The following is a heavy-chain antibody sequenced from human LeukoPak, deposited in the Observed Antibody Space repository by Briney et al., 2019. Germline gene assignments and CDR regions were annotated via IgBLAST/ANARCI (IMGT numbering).Heavy chain of an antibody. CDR2: ISAYNGNT. Sequence: ASVKVSCKASGYTFTSYGISWVRQAPGQGLEWMGWISAYNGNTNYAQKLQGRVTMTTDTSTSTAYMELRSLRSDDTAVYYCARESGDGSGSYYKWVDYWGQGTLVTVSS. CDR1: GYTFTSYG. D-gene: IGHD3-10*01. V-gene: IGHV1-18*01. CDR3: ARESGDGSGSYYKWVDY. J-gene: IGHJ4*02.